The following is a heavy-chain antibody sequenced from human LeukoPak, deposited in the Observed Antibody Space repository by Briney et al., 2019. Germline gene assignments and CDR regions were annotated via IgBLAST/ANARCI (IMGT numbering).Heavy chain of an antibody. J-gene: IGHJ5*02. CDR1: GLIFSTYG. CDR3: VRDRITMVRGVRNWFDP. CDR2: IWYDGSDE. Sequence: GRSLRLSCAASGLIFSTYGMHWVRQAPGKGLEWVALIWYDGSDEHYADSVKGRFTISRDNSRNTLYLQMNSLRVEDTAVYYCVRDRITMVRGVRNWFDPWGQGTLVTVSS. D-gene: IGHD3-10*01. V-gene: IGHV3-33*01.